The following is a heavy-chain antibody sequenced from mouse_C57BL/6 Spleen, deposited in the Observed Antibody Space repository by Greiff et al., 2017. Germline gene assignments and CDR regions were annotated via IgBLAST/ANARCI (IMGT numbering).Heavy chain of an antibody. V-gene: IGHV5-17*01. D-gene: IGHD1-1*01. CDR2: ISSGSSTI. Sequence: EVKLVESGGGLVKPGGSLKLSCAASGFTFSDYGMHWVRQAPEKGLEWVAYISSGSSTIYYADTVKGRFTISRDNAKNTLFLQMTSLRSEDTAMYYCARETTVVDYAMDYWGQGTSVTVSS. CDR3: ARETTVVDYAMDY. J-gene: IGHJ4*01. CDR1: GFTFSDYG.